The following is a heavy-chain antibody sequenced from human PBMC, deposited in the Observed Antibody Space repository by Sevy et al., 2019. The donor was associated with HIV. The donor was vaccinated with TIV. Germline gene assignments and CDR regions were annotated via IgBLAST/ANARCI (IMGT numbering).Heavy chain of an antibody. D-gene: IGHD3-10*01. CDR2: ISGSSNYI. CDR1: GFTFTTYT. Sequence: GGSLRLSCAASGFTFTTYTMNWVRQAPGKGLEWVSSISGSSNYIYYADSVKGRFTISRDNAKNSLYLQMNSLRAEDMAVYYCARPYGSGSWEAFDIWGQGTMVTVS. V-gene: IGHV3-21*01. CDR3: ARPYGSGSWEAFDI. J-gene: IGHJ3*02.